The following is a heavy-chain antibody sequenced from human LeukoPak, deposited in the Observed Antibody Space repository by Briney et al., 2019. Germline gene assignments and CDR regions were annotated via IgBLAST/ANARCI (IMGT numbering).Heavy chain of an antibody. D-gene: IGHD4-17*01. J-gene: IGHJ4*02. V-gene: IGHV1-46*01. CDR2: INPSGGST. CDR1: GYTFTSYY. CDR3: ARIPPFGDSDDY. Sequence: ASVKVSCKASGYTFTSYYMHWVRQAPGQGFEWMGIINPSGGSTSYAQKFQGRVTMTRDTSTSTVYMELSSLRSEDTAVYYCARIPPFGDSDDYWGQGTLVTVSS.